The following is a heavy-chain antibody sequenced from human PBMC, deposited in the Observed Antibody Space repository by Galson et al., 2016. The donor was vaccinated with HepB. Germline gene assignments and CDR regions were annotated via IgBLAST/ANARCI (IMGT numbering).Heavy chain of an antibody. CDR1: GGSINSTTYY. CDR3: ARHRRFGGPIVAFDI. CDR2: LYYSGFT. Sequence: SETLSLTCSVSGGSINSTTYYWGWVRQSPGKGPEWIGSLYYSGFTHFNPSLRSRVTMSVDTSNNEFSLTLKTVTAADTAVYFCARHRRFGGPIVAFDIWGQGSMVTVSS. V-gene: IGHV4-39*01. J-gene: IGHJ3*02. D-gene: IGHD3-10*01.